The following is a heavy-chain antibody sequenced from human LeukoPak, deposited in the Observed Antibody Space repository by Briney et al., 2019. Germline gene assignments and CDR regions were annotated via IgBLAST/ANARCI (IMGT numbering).Heavy chain of an antibody. CDR3: ARHGTITMVRGRLRYYYMDV. CDR1: GFTVSSNY. Sequence: GGSLRLSCAASGFTVSSNYMSWVRQAPGRGLEWVSVIYSGGSTYYADSVEGRFTISRDNSKNTLYLQMNSLRAEDTAVYYCARHGTITMVRGRLRYYYMDVWGKGATVTISS. J-gene: IGHJ6*03. D-gene: IGHD3-10*01. V-gene: IGHV3-53*01. CDR2: IYSGGST.